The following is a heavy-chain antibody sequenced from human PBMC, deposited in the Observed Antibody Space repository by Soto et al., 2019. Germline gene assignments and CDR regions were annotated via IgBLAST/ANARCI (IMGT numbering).Heavy chain of an antibody. Sequence: GGSLRLSCAASGFTFSDYYMSWIRQAPGKGLEWVSNISSSSSYTNYADSVKGRFTISRDNAKNSLYLQMNSLRAEATAVYYCARKLETLYYYYGMDVWGQGTTVTVSS. CDR2: ISSSSSYT. V-gene: IGHV3-11*06. D-gene: IGHD1-1*01. CDR1: GFTFSDYY. CDR3: ARKLETLYYYYGMDV. J-gene: IGHJ6*02.